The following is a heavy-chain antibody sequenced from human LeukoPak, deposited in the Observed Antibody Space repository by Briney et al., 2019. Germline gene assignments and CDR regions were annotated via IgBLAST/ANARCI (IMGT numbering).Heavy chain of an antibody. J-gene: IGHJ4*02. V-gene: IGHV3-30-3*01. CDR1: GFTFSSYA. CDR2: ISYDGSNK. D-gene: IGHD2-15*01. CDR3: ARDHGYCSGGSCPRGYYFDY. Sequence: GGSLRLSCAASGFTFSSYAMHWVRQAPGKGLEWVAVISYDGSNKYYADSVKGRFTIPRDNSKNTLYLQMNSLRAEDTAVYHCARDHGYCSGGSCPRGYYFDYWGQGTLVTVSS.